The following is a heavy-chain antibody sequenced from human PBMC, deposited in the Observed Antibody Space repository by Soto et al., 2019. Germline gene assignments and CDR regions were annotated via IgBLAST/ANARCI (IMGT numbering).Heavy chain of an antibody. V-gene: IGHV3-66*01. CDR1: GFTVNSNF. CDR2: IYSDGST. J-gene: IGHJ4*02. CDR3: ASRNNPCGTYDY. Sequence: EVQLVESGGGLVQPGGSLRLSCAASGFTVNSNFMSWVRQAPGKGLECVSMIYSDGSTYYADSVKGRFTISRDNSKNTLFLPISSLRAEDTAVYYCASRNNPCGTYDYWGQGTWVTVSP. D-gene: IGHD1-1*01.